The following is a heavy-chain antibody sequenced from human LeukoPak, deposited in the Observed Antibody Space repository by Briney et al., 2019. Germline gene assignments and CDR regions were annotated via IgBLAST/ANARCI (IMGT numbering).Heavy chain of an antibody. CDR1: GGTFSSYA. CDR2: IIPIFGTA. D-gene: IGHD3-10*02. CDR3: AIDFSTFGAAHYFDY. J-gene: IGHJ4*02. Sequence: SVKVSCKASGGTFSSYAISWVRQAPGQGLEWMGGIIPIFGTANYAQKFQGRVTITADKSTSTAYMELSSLRSEDTAVYYCAIDFSTFGAAHYFDYWGQGTLVTVSS. V-gene: IGHV1-69*06.